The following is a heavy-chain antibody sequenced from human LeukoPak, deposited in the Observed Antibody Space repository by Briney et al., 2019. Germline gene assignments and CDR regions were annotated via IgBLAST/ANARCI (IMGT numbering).Heavy chain of an antibody. D-gene: IGHD2-21*02. V-gene: IGHV3-15*01. J-gene: IGHJ4*02. CDR1: GFTFSNAW. CDR3: TTDFVVVTADPAGY. Sequence: GGSLRLSCAASGFTFSNAWMSWIRQAPGKGLEWVGRIKSKTDGGTTDYAAPVKGRFTISRDDSKNTLYLQMNSLKTEDTAVYYCTTDFVVVTADPAGYWGQGTLVTVSS. CDR2: IKSKTDGGTT.